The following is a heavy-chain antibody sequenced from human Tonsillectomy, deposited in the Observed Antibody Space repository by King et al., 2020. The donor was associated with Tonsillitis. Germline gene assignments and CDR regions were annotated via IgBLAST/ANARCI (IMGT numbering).Heavy chain of an antibody. CDR2: IHYSGST. CDR3: ARGGVYSSSWFKGTDWFDP. J-gene: IGHJ5*02. V-gene: IGHV4-59*01. Sequence: QLQESGPGLVKPSETLSLTCTVSGVSISTYYWSWIRQSPGKGLEWIGYIHYSGSTNYNPSLKSRVTISVDTSKNQFSLSLSSVTAADTALYSCARGGVYSSSWFKGTDWFDPWGQGTLVTVSS. D-gene: IGHD6-13*01. CDR1: GVSISTYY.